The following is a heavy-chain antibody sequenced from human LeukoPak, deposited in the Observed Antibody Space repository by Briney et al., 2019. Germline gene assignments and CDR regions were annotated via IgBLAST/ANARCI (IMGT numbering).Heavy chain of an antibody. J-gene: IGHJ3*02. CDR2: ITSSSSYI. Sequence: PGGSLRLSCAASGFTFSRHSISWVRQAPGEGLGWVSSITSSSSYIYYADSVKGLFTISRDNSKSSLYRQINSRIATDTAFYYCARDSGNYLDAFDIWGQGTMVTVSS. D-gene: IGHD1-7*01. V-gene: IGHV3-21*01. CDR3: ARDSGNYLDAFDI. CDR1: GFTFSRHS.